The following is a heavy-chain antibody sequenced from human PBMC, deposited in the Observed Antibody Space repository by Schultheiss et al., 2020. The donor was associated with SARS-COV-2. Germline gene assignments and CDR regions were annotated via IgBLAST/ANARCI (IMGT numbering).Heavy chain of an antibody. CDR3: ASGYYRHFDY. J-gene: IGHJ4*02. CDR1: GGSFSGYY. V-gene: IGHV4-59*10. Sequence: SETLSLTCAVYGGSFSGYYWSWIRQPPGKGLEWIGRIYTSGSTNYNPSLKSRVTMSVDTSKNQFSLKLSSVTAADTALYYCASGYYRHFDYWGQGTLVTVSS. D-gene: IGHD3-22*01. CDR2: IYTSGST.